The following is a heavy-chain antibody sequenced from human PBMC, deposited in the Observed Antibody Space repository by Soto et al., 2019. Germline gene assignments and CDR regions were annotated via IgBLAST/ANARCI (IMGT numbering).Heavy chain of an antibody. CDR2: VSGSGGST. J-gene: IGHJ4*02. D-gene: IGHD6-6*01. V-gene: IGHV3-23*01. CDR3: AKAPASSMTASRPFDQ. Sequence: EVQLLESGGGLVPPGGFLSLSCEASGITFSNYAMSWVRQAPGKGLEWVSGVSGSGGSTYYAGSVKGRFTIARDNSKNTLFLQRNSLKAEVTAVYYCAKAPASSMTASRPFDQWGQGTLVAVS. CDR1: GITFSNYA.